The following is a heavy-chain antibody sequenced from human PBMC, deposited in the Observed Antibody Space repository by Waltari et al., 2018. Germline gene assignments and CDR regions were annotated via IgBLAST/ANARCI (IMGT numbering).Heavy chain of an antibody. V-gene: IGHV1-24*01. J-gene: IGHJ3*02. CDR2: FDPEDGET. CDR3: ATGHLGYCSGGSCHSDAFDI. D-gene: IGHD2-15*01. CDR1: GYTLTELS. Sequence: QVQLVQSGAEVKKPGASVKVSCKVSGYTLTELSMHWVRQAPGQGLEWMGGFDPEDGETIYAQKFQGRVTMTEDTSTDTAYMELSSLRSEDTAVYYCATGHLGYCSGGSCHSDAFDIWGQGTMVTVSS.